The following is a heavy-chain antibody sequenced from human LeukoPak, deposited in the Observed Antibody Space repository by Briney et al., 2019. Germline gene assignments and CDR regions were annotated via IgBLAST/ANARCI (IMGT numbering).Heavy chain of an antibody. Sequence: TFSSYAMSWIRQPPGKGLEWIGSIYYSGNTYYNPSLKSRVTISVDTSKNQFSLKLSSVTAADTAVYYCARQKVDIVATMNPYYFDYWGQGTLVTVSS. CDR3: ARQKVDIVATMNPYYFDY. CDR1: TFSSYA. D-gene: IGHD5-12*01. V-gene: IGHV4-39*01. J-gene: IGHJ4*02. CDR2: IYYSGNT.